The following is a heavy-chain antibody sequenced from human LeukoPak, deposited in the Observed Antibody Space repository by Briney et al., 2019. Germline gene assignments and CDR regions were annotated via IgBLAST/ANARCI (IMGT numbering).Heavy chain of an antibody. CDR3: ARALQYMHYYYYMDV. CDR2: IRYDGSNK. Sequence: GGSLRLSCAASGFTFSSYGMHWVRQAPGKGLEWVAFIRYDGSNKYYADSVKGRFTISRDNSKNTLYLQMNSLRAEDTAVYYCARALQYMHYYYYMDVWGKGTTVTVSS. J-gene: IGHJ6*03. D-gene: IGHD6-6*01. V-gene: IGHV3-30*02. CDR1: GFTFSSYG.